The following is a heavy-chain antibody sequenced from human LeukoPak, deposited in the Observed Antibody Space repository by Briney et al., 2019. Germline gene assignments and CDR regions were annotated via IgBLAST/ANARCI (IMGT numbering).Heavy chain of an antibody. Sequence: PRGSLRLSCAASGFAFSNASMRLVRQTPGKGLECVGRIKSKTDGGTTDYAAPVKGRFTISRDHSKNTLYLQMNSLKTEDTAVYYCTTDVIVVVIAFSWGQGTLVTVSS. CDR3: TTDVIVVVIAFS. CDR1: GFAFSNAS. J-gene: IGHJ5*02. CDR2: IKSKTDGGTT. V-gene: IGHV3-15*01. D-gene: IGHD2-21*01.